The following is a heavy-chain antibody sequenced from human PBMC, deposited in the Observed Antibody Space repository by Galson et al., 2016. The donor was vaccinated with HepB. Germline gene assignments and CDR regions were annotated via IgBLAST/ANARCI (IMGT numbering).Heavy chain of an antibody. CDR3: ARSYHYDNKGYWPIDY. V-gene: IGHV5-10-1*01. Sequence: QSGAEVKKPGESLRISCQGSGYRFTSYWISWVRQMPGRGLEWMGNIDPSDSYINYSPSFQGHVTISADKSINTAYLQWSSLKASDTAIYYCARSYHYDNKGYWPIDYWGQGTLVTVSS. CDR1: GYRFTSYW. CDR2: IDPSDSYI. J-gene: IGHJ4*02. D-gene: IGHD3-22*01.